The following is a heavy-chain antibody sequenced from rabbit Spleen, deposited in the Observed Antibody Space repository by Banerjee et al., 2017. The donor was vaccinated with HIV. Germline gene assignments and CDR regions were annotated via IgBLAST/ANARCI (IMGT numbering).Heavy chain of an antibody. J-gene: IGHJ4*01. CDR3: ARDVGTYDYIDVYFDL. V-gene: IGHV1S7*01. D-gene: IGHD1-1*01. CDR1: GFTLSSYY. CDR2: IDPVFGIT. Sequence: QLVESGGGLVQPGGSLTLSCKASGFTLSSYYMNWVRQAPGKGLEWIGYIDPVFGITYYANWVNGRFSISRENAQNTVFLQMTSLTAADTATYFCARDVGTYDYIDVYFDLWGPGTLVTVS.